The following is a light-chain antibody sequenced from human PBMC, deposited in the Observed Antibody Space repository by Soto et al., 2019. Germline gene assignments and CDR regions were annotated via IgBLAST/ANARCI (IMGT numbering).Light chain of an antibody. J-gene: IGKJ1*01. CDR1: RSISSW. CDR3: QQYNSYCT. V-gene: IGKV1-5*03. CDR2: XGX. Sequence: DIPMTQAPSTLSSSVGDRVTITFRASRSISSWLAWYQQKPVKAPKLLXIXGXSLESGVPSRFSGSGSGTEFTLTISSLQPDDFATYYCQQYNSYCTFGQGTKVDIK.